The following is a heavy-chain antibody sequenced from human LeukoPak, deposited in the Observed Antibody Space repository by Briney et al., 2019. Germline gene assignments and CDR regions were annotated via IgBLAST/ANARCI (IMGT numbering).Heavy chain of an antibody. CDR2: INPSVGST. V-gene: IGHV1-46*01. CDR3: AREGYSRGAFDI. CDR1: GYTFTSYY. J-gene: IGHJ3*02. D-gene: IGHD6-19*01. Sequence: ASVKVSCKASGYTFTSYYMHWVRQAPGQGLEWMGIINPSVGSTSYAQKFQGRVTMTRDMSTSTVYMELSSLRSEDTAVYYCAREGYSRGAFDIWGQGTMVTVSS.